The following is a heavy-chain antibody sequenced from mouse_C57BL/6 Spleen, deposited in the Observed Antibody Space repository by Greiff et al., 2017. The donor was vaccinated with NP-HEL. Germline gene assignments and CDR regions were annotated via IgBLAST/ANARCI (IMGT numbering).Heavy chain of an antibody. CDR3: ASQGYGSSPFAY. CDR1: GYTFTSYW. CDR2: IDPSDSYT. J-gene: IGHJ3*01. V-gene: IGHV1-50*01. D-gene: IGHD1-1*01. Sequence: QVQLQQPGAELVKPGASVKLSCKASGYTFTSYWMQWVKQRPGQGLEWIGEIDPSDSYTNYNQKFKGKATLTVDTSSSTAYMQLSSLTSEDSAVYYCASQGYGSSPFAYWGQGTLVTVSA.